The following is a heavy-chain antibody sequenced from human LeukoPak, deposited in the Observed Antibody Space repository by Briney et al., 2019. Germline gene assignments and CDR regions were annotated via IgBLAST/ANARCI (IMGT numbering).Heavy chain of an antibody. D-gene: IGHD2-15*01. CDR1: GYTFTGYY. J-gene: IGHJ6*02. Sequence: ASVKVSCKASGYTFTGYYMHWVRQAPGRGLEWMGWINPNSGGTNYAQKFQGRVTMTRDTSISTAYMELSRLRSDDTAVYYCAREIVVVVAATQDYYYYYGMDVWGQGTTVTVSS. CDR3: AREIVVVVAATQDYYYYYGMDV. CDR2: INPNSGGT. V-gene: IGHV1-2*02.